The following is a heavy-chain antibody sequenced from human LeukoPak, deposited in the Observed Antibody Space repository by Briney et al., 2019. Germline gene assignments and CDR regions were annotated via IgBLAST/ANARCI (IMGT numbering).Heavy chain of an antibody. Sequence: SETLSLTCTVSGGSISSSSYSWGWIRQPPGKGLEWIGSIYYSGSTYYNPSLKSRVTISVDTSKNQFSLKLSSVTAADTAVYYCARTQRNIVVVPAATGWFDPWGRGTLVTVSS. CDR3: ARTQRNIVVVPAATGWFDP. V-gene: IGHV4-39*07. J-gene: IGHJ5*02. CDR1: GGSISSSSYS. D-gene: IGHD2-2*01. CDR2: IYYSGST.